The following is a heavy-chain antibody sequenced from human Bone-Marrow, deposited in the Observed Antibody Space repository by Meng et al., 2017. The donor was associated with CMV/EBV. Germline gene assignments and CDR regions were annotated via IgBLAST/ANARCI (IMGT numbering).Heavy chain of an antibody. CDR2: INPSGGST. Sequence: ASVKVSCKASGYTFTSYYMHWVQQAPGQGLEWMGIINPSGGSTSYEQKFQGRVTMTRDTSTSTVYMEMSSMRSEDTAVYDCARDKNYDFWSGYSNWFDPWGQGTLVTVSS. J-gene: IGHJ5*02. V-gene: IGHV1-46*01. D-gene: IGHD3-3*01. CDR1: GYTFTSYY. CDR3: ARDKNYDFWSGYSNWFDP.